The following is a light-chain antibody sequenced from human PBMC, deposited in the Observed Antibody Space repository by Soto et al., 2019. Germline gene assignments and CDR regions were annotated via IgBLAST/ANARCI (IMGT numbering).Light chain of an antibody. Sequence: AVVTQEPSLTVSPGGTVTLTCGSSAGVVTSGHYPYWFQQKPGQAPRTLIYDINNKHSWTPARFSGSLLGGKAALTLSGAQPEDEADYYCLLTYSGSRVFGGGTKLTVL. CDR2: DIN. CDR1: AGVVTSGHY. J-gene: IGLJ2*01. CDR3: LLTYSGSRV. V-gene: IGLV7-46*01.